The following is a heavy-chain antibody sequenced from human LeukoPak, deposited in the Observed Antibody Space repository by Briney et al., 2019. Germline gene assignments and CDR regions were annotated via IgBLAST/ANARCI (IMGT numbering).Heavy chain of an antibody. V-gene: IGHV1-18*01. J-gene: IGHJ4*02. CDR1: GYTFTSYA. Sequence: GASVKVSCKASGYTFTSYAMHWVRQAPGQRLEWMGWISAYNGNTNYAQKLQGRVTMTTDTSTSTAYMELRSLRSDDTAVYYCARDLRYSGYDFLPYGDSDYWGQGTLVTVSS. D-gene: IGHD5-12*01. CDR3: ARDLRYSGYDFLPYGDSDY. CDR2: ISAYNGNT.